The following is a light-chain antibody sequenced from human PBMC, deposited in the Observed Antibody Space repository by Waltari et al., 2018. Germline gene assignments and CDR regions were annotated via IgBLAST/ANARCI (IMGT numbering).Light chain of an antibody. CDR2: QDI. CDR1: KLGDKY. V-gene: IGLV3-1*01. CDR3: QTWDSSFVI. J-gene: IGLJ2*01. Sequence: SYQLTQPPSVSVYSGQTASITCFGDKLGDKYVCWYQQKPGQSPVLVIYQDIKRPSGIPERISGSNSGNTATLTISGTQAMDEADYYCQTWDSSFVIFGGGTKLTVL.